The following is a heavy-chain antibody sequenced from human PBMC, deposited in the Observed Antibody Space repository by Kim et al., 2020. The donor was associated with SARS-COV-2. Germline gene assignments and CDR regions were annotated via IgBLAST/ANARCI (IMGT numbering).Heavy chain of an antibody. D-gene: IGHD5-12*01. CDR1: GFSLSTSGVG. V-gene: IGHV2-5*02. J-gene: IGHJ5*02. Sequence: SGPTLVKPTQTLTLTCTFSGFSLSTSGVGVGWIRQPPGKALEWLALIYWDDDKRYSPSRKSRLTITKDTSKNQVVLTMTNMDPVDTATYYCAHLRPSWLQKACDPWGQGTLVTVSS. CDR2: IYWDDDK. CDR3: AHLRPSWLQKACDP.